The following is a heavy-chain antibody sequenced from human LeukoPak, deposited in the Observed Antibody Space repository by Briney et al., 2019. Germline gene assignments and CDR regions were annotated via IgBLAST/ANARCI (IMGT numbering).Heavy chain of an antibody. J-gene: IGHJ5*02. CDR2: IYYSGST. V-gene: IGHV4-59*01. CDR3: AGVGEGVFDP. Sequence: PSETLSLTCTVSGGSISSYYWSWLRQPPGKGLEWIGYIYYSGSTNYNPSLKSRVTISVDTSKNQFSLKLSSVTAADTAVYYCAGVGEGVFDPWGQGTLVTVSS. D-gene: IGHD1-26*01. CDR1: GGSISSYY.